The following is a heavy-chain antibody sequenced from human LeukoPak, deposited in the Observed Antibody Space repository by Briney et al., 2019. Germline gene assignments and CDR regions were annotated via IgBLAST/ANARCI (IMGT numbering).Heavy chain of an antibody. CDR3: ARDLKAAPSPLCY. CDR1: GYTFTSYY. J-gene: IGHJ4*02. CDR2: INPSGGST. V-gene: IGHV1-46*01. D-gene: IGHD6-13*01. Sequence: GASVKVSCKASGYTFTSYYMHWVRQAPGQGLEWMGIINPSGGSTSYAQKFQGRVTMTRDTPTSTVYMELSSLGSEDTAVYYCARDLKAAPSPLCYWGQGTLVTVS.